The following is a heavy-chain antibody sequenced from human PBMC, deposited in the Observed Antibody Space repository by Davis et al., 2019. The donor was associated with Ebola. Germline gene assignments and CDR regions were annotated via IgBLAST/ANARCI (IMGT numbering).Heavy chain of an antibody. CDR3: AREGELWITFPDY. Sequence: GGSLRLSCAASGFTFSSYGMHWVRQAPGKGLEWVAFIRYDGSNKYYADSVKGRFTISRDNAKNSLYLQMNSLRAEDTAVYYCAREGELWITFPDYWGQGTLVIVTS. CDR2: IRYDGSNK. J-gene: IGHJ4*02. CDR1: GFTFSSYG. D-gene: IGHD3-16*01. V-gene: IGHV3-30*02.